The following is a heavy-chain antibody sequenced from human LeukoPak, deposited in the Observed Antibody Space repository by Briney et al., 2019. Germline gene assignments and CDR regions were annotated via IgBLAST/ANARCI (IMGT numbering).Heavy chain of an antibody. CDR1: GGSINTYY. CDR2: IYYSGST. V-gene: IGHV4-59*01. D-gene: IGHD3-22*01. CDR3: ARAPTRGYYDSSGYYYGVWFDP. J-gene: IGHJ5*02. Sequence: PSETLSLTCTVSGGSINTYYWSWIRQPPGKGLEWIGYIYYSGSTNYNPSLKSRVTISIDTSKIQFSLKLTSVTAADTAVYYCARAPTRGYYDSSGYYYGVWFDPWGQGTLVTVSS.